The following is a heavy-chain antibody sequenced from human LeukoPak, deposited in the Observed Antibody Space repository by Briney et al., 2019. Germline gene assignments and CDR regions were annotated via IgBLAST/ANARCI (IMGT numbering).Heavy chain of an antibody. CDR2: INHSGST. V-gene: IGHV4-34*01. CDR1: GGSFSGYY. D-gene: IGHD2-15*01. J-gene: IGHJ3*02. CDR3: ASPQCSGGSCYSPFAFDI. Sequence: PSETLSLTCAVYGGSFSGYYWSWIRQPPGKGLEWIGEINHSGSTNYNPSLKSRVTISVDTSKNQFSLKLSSVTAADTAVYYCASPQCSGGSCYSPFAFDIWGQGTMVTVSS.